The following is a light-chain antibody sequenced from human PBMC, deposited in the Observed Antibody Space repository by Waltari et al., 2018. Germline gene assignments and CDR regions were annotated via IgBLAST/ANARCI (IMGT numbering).Light chain of an antibody. CDR3: QKYGSSPLT. V-gene: IGKV3-20*01. CDR2: DAS. CDR1: QSLSNY. J-gene: IGKJ4*01. Sequence: VILTQSPATLSLSPGERATLSCRASQSLSNYLAWYQQKPGQAPRLLIYDASSRATGIPDRFSGSGSGTEFTLTISSLEPEDFAVYYCQKYGSSPLTFGGGTKVEIK.